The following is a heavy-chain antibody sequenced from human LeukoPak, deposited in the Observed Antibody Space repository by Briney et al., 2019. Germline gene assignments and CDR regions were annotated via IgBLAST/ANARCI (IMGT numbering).Heavy chain of an antibody. CDR3: AKDRFYDILTGYADY. J-gene: IGHJ4*02. Sequence: GGSLRLSCAASGFTFSNYAMSWVRQAPGEGLEWVSAITGGGGSIYYADSVKGRFTISRDTSKNTLYLQMNSLRAEDTGVYYCAKDRFYDILTGYADYWGQGTLVTVSS. D-gene: IGHD3-9*01. CDR2: ITGGGGSI. CDR1: GFTFSNYA. V-gene: IGHV3-23*01.